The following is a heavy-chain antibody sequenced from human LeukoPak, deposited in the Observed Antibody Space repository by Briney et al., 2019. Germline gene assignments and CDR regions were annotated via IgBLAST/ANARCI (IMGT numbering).Heavy chain of an antibody. CDR1: GFTFRNYW. V-gene: IGHV3-53*01. CDR3: AHSPLPDSDYGMDV. D-gene: IGHD2-15*01. J-gene: IGHJ6*02. CDR2: IYSGGST. Sequence: GGSLRLSCAASGFTFRNYWMSWVRQAPGKGLEWVSVIYSGGSTYYADSVKGRFTISRDNSKNTLHLQMNSLRAEDTAVYYCAHSPLPDSDYGMDVWGQGPTVTVSS.